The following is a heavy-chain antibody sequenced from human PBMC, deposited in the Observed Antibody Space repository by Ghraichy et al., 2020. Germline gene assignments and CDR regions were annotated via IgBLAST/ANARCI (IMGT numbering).Heavy chain of an antibody. V-gene: IGHV4-59*01. D-gene: IGHD3-10*01. J-gene: IGHJ1*01. CDR1: GGSISGYS. CDR3: ARDYFGSIYY. CDR2: VSDSGNI. Sequence: SETLSLTCTVSGGSISGYSWTWTRQPPGKGLEWIGYVSDSGNINCNPSLKSRVTMSADTSKNQFSLKLSSVTAADTAVYYCARDYFGSIYYWGQGTLVTVSS.